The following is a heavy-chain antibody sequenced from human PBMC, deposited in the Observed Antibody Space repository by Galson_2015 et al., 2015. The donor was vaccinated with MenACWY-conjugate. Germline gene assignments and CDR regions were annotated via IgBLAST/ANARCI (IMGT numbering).Heavy chain of an antibody. V-gene: IGHV1-2*06. CDR3: ARRSEQWLLFDY. CDR2: INPNTGST. Sequence: SVKVSCKASGYTFTGNYIHWVRQAPGQGLEWMGRINPNTGSTIYAQKFQGRVTMTTDTSISTAYMELSGLESDDTALYYCARRSEQWLLFDYWGQGTLITVSS. D-gene: IGHD6-19*01. J-gene: IGHJ4*02. CDR1: GYTFTGNY.